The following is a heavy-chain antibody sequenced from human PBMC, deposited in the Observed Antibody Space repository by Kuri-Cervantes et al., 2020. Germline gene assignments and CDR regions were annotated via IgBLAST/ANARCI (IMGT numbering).Heavy chain of an antibody. CDR1: GYTFTSYA. J-gene: IGHJ4*02. D-gene: IGHD2-2*01. CDR2: SNAGNGNT. CDR3: AKSWWRPAIGGHFDY. Sequence: ASVKVSCKASGYTFTSYAMHWVRQAPGQRLEWMGWSNAGNGNTKYSQEFQGRVTITRDTSASTAYMELSSLRAEDTAVYYCAKSWWRPAIGGHFDYWGQGTLVTDSS. V-gene: IGHV1-3*02.